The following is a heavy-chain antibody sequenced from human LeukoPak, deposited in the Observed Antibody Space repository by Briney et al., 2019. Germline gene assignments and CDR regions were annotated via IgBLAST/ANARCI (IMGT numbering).Heavy chain of an antibody. J-gene: IGHJ6*02. CDR1: GFTFSSYA. CDR2: ISYDGSNK. V-gene: IGHV3-30*04. D-gene: IGHD5-18*01. CDR3: ARESGYSYGFVYYYGMDV. Sequence: GGSLRLSCVASGFTFSSYAMHWVRQAPGKGLDGVAVISYDGSNKYYADSVKGRITISRDNSRNTLYLQMNSLRAEDTAVYYCARESGYSYGFVYYYGMDVWGQGTTVTVSS.